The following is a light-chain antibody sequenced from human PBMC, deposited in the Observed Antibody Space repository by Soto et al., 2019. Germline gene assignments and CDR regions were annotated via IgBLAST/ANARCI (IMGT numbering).Light chain of an antibody. V-gene: IGLV2-14*01. Sequence: QSALTQPASVSGSPGQSITISCTGTSSDVGDYNYVSWYQQNPGKAPKLIICEVNNRPSGISNRFSGSKSGNTASLTISGLQAEDEAAYYCGSYTSSATYVFGTGTKVTVL. CDR1: SSDVGDYNY. CDR2: EVN. CDR3: GSYTSSATYV. J-gene: IGLJ1*01.